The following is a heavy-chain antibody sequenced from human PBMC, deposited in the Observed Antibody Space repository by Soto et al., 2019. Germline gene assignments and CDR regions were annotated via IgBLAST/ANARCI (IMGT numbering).Heavy chain of an antibody. CDR3: ARGSGWYQYAVDL. CDR2: IIPTFERP. Sequence: VQLVQSGAEVKKPGSSVKVSCMASGGTFSRYALSWIRQAPGQGLEWMGGIIPTFERPNYAQRYQGRLTIIADKSTSTAYMELTSLRSDDMAVYYSARGSGWYQYAVDLWGQGTMVTVSS. CDR1: GGTFSRYA. J-gene: IGHJ3*01. V-gene: IGHV1-69*14. D-gene: IGHD6-13*01.